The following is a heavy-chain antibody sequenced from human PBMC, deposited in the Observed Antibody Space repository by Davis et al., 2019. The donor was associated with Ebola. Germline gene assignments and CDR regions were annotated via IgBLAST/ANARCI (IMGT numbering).Heavy chain of an antibody. D-gene: IGHD3-22*01. Sequence: GGSLRLSCAASGFSFSSHWMSWVRQAPGKGLEWVANIKPDGSENFYVDSVKGRFTISRDNAKNSLHLQMNSLEVEDTAVYYCARGDYYDSHFADAFDIWGQGTMVTVSS. J-gene: IGHJ3*02. CDR3: ARGDYYDSHFADAFDI. V-gene: IGHV3-7*03. CDR2: IKPDGSEN. CDR1: GFSFSSHW.